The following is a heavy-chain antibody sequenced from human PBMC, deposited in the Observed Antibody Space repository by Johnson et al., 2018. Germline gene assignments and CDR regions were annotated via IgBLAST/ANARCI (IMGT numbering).Heavy chain of an antibody. J-gene: IGHJ6*03. Sequence: QVQLQESGGGVVQPGRSLRLSCAASGFTFSNYAMHWVRQAPGKGLEWVAVISYDGTNKYYADSVKGRFTVSRDKSKNRLYLQMNRRRVEDTGVYFCAKGGGDGSDFYYYMDVWGKGTTVTVSS. CDR2: ISYDGTNK. D-gene: IGHD3-16*01. V-gene: IGHV3-30*18. CDR3: AKGGGDGSDFYYYMDV. CDR1: GFTFSNYA.